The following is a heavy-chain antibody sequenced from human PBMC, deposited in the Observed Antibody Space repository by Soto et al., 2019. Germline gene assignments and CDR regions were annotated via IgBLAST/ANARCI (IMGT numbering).Heavy chain of an antibody. J-gene: IGHJ5*02. Sequence: SETLSLTCAVYGGSFSGYYWSWVRQPPGKGLEWIGEVNHGGNATYNPSLKSRVTISLDTSENQFSLKVRSVTAADTAVYYCARAYSGHWNNWCDHWGRGTLVTVSS. D-gene: IGHD5-12*01. V-gene: IGHV4-34*01. CDR3: ARAYSGHWNNWCDH. CDR2: VNHGGNA. CDR1: GGSFSGYY.